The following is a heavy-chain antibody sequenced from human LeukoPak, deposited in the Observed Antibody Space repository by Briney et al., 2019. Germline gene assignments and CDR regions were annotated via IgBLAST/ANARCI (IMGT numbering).Heavy chain of an antibody. CDR2: IYPGDSGP. Sequence: GESLEISCKVSGYSFTSYCIGWVRQMPGKGLEWMGIIYPGDSGPTYSPSFQGQVTISVDKSINTAYLQWSSLQASDTAMYYCGMSGDRVPLQDDVFDVWGQGTMVTV. V-gene: IGHV5-51*01. J-gene: IGHJ3*01. D-gene: IGHD1-26*01. CDR1: GYSFTSYC. CDR3: GMSGDRVPLQDDVFDV.